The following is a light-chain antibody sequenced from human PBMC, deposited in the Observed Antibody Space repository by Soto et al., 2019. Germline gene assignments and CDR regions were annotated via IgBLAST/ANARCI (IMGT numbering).Light chain of an antibody. CDR3: STWDDNLSTWL. J-gene: IGLJ3*02. CDR1: NSNVGSNS. CDR2: SDN. V-gene: IGLV1-44*01. Sequence: QSVLTQPPSASGTPGQRVTISCSGSNSNVGSNSVNWYQQLPGMAPKLLLYSDNQRPSGVPDRFSGSKSGSSASLASSGLQSEDEADYHCSTWDDNLSTWLFGGGTKVTVL.